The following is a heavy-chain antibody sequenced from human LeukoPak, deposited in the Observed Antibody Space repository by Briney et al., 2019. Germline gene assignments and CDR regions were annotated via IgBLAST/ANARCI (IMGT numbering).Heavy chain of an antibody. CDR2: ISWNSGSI. D-gene: IGHD5-18*01. CDR3: ARDLEERGYSYGYFYYYYGMDV. Sequence: GGSLRLSCAASGFTFDDYAMHWVRQAPGKGLEWVSGISWNSGSIGYADSVKGRFTISRDNAKNSLYLQMNSLRAEDTAVYYCARDLEERGYSYGYFYYYYGMDVWGQGTTVTVSS. J-gene: IGHJ6*02. CDR1: GFTFDDYA. V-gene: IGHV3-9*01.